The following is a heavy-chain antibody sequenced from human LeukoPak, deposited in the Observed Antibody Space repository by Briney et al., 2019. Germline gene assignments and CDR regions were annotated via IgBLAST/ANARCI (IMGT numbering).Heavy chain of an antibody. CDR1: GYTLTGYY. J-gene: IGHJ4*02. CDR2: INPNSGGT. V-gene: IGHV1-2*04. Sequence: GASVKVSCKASGYTLTGYYMHWVRQAPGQGLEWMGWINPNSGGTNYAQKFQGWVTMTRDTSISTAYMELSRLRSDDTAVYYCARLSETWDFDYWGQGTLVTVSS. D-gene: IGHD1-26*01. CDR3: ARLSETWDFDY.